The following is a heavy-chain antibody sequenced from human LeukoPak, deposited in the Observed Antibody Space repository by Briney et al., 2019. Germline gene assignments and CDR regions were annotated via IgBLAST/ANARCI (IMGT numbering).Heavy chain of an antibody. CDR1: GFTFSSYA. J-gene: IGHJ4*02. V-gene: IGHV3-33*08. CDR3: ARDRCSHGVCYKDY. Sequence: GGSLRLSCAASGFTFSSYAMHWVRQAPGKGLEWVAVTWYDGSNKYYADSVKGRFTISRDNSKNTLYLQMNSLRAEDTAVYYCARDRCSHGVCYKDYWGQGTLVTVSS. CDR2: TWYDGSNK. D-gene: IGHD2-8*01.